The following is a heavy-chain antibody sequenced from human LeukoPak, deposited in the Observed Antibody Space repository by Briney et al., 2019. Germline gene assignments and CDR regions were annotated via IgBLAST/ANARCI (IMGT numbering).Heavy chain of an antibody. CDR1: GGSISSDVHY. CDR2: LLYNGNT. V-gene: IGHV4-39*01. D-gene: IGHD1-26*01. CDR3: TRRGSGNGGTYAGMDV. J-gene: IGHJ6*02. Sequence: TSETLSLTCTVAGGSISSDVHYWDWIRQAPGKGLEWIGSLLYNGNTWYNPSLESRVTISVDTSENQFSLRLTSVNAADTALYFCTRRGSGNGGTYAGMDVWGPGTSVTVSS.